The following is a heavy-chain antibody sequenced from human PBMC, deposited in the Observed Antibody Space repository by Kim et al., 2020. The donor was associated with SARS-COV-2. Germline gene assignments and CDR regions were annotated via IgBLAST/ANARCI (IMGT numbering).Heavy chain of an antibody. D-gene: IGHD3-10*01. V-gene: IGHV1-18*01. CDR1: GYTFISYG. CDR2: ISPYNGNT. CDR3: AREGYYYGSGTYRPPKYYGIDV. Sequence: ASVKVSCKSSGYTFISYGISWVRQAPGQGLEWMGWISPYNGNTNYAQTLQGRVTLTTDTSTRTAYMELRRLRSDDTAVYYCAREGYYYGSGTYRPPKYYGIDVWGQGATVTVSS. J-gene: IGHJ6*01.